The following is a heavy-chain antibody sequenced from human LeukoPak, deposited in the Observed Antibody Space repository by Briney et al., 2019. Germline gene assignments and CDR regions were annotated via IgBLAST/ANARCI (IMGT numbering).Heavy chain of an antibody. Sequence: GGSLRLYCAASGFTVSSSYMCWVRQAPGRGLEWVSVIYSGGNTYYADSVRGRFTISRHNSKNTLYLQMNSLRIEDTAVYYCASSSGYPSDAFDIWGQGTMVTVSS. J-gene: IGHJ3*02. CDR3: ASSSGYPSDAFDI. D-gene: IGHD3-22*01. CDR1: GFTVSSSY. V-gene: IGHV3-53*04. CDR2: IYSGGNT.